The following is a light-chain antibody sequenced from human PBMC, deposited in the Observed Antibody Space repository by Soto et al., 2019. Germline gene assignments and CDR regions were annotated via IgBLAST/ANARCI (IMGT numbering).Light chain of an antibody. J-gene: IGLJ1*01. Sequence: QSALTQPASVPGSPGQSITISCTGTSTDIGAYNYVSWYQQHPGKAPKLLIYEVTNRPSGVSNRFSGSKSGNTASLTISGLQAEDEANYYCNSYTTLSNRVFGTGTKV. CDR1: STDIGAYNY. CDR2: EVT. V-gene: IGLV2-14*01. CDR3: NSYTTLSNRV.